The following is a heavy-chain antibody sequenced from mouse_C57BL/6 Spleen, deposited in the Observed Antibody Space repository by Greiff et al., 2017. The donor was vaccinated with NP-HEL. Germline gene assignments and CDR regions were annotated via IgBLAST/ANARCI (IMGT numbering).Heavy chain of an antibody. CDR2: IDPSDSYT. Sequence: QVQLQQPGAELVMPGASVKLSCKASGYTFTSYWMHWVKQRTGQGLEWIGEIDPSDSYTNYNQKFKGKSTLTVDKSSSTAYMQLSSLTSEDSAVYYCARKWLLRVYYDMDYWGQGTSVTVSS. D-gene: IGHD2-3*01. CDR1: GYTFTSYW. J-gene: IGHJ4*01. V-gene: IGHV1-69*01. CDR3: ARKWLLRVYYDMDY.